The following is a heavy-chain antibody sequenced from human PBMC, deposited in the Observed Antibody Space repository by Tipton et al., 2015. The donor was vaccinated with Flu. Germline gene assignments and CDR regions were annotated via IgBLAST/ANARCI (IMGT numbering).Heavy chain of an antibody. D-gene: IGHD4-17*01. V-gene: IGHV4-38-2*02. Sequence: LRLSCTVSGYSISSGYYWGWIRQPPGKGLEWIGSIHHSGSTYYNPSLKSRVTISVDTSKNQFSLKLSSVTAADTAVYYCARVGAHDYGDYHYDYWGQGTLVTVSS. J-gene: IGHJ4*02. CDR2: IHHSGST. CDR1: GYSISSGYY. CDR3: ARVGAHDYGDYHYDY.